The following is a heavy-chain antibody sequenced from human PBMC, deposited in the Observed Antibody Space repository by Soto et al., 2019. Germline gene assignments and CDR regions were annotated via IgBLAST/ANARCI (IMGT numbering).Heavy chain of an antibody. J-gene: IGHJ4*02. V-gene: IGHV3-21*01. Sequence: SCVASGCTFSQHSMNWVRQAPGKGLEWVSSISSTSGFIFYADSLKGRFTISRDNAKNSLYLQMNSLRVDDTAVYYCARATIVTASHFDFWGQGIMVTVSS. D-gene: IGHD2-21*02. CDR2: ISSTSGFI. CDR3: ARATIVTASHFDF. CDR1: GCTFSQHS.